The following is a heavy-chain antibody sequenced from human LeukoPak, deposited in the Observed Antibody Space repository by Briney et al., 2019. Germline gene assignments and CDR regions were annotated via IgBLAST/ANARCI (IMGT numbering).Heavy chain of an antibody. CDR1: GFTFRTYA. CDR3: AKAKGRYYFDY. J-gene: IGHJ4*02. Sequence: PGGSLRLSCAASGFTFRTYAMSWVRQAPGKGLEWVSAISGSGGSTYYADSVKGRFTISRDNSKNTLYLQMNNLRAEDTAVYYCAKAKGRYYFDYWGQGTLVTVSS. D-gene: IGHD3-10*01. V-gene: IGHV3-23*01. CDR2: ISGSGGST.